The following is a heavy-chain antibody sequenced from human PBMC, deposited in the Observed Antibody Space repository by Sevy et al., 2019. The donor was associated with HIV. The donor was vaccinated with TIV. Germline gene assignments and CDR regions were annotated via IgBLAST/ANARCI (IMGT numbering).Heavy chain of an antibody. D-gene: IGHD2-8*01. Sequence: GGSLRLSCAASGFTFSSYSMNWVRQAPGKGLEWVSSISSSSSYIYYGDSVKGRFTISRDNAKNSLYLQMNSLRAEDTAVYYCARVSYCTNGVCFYCPLDYWGQGTLVTVSS. CDR2: ISSSSSYI. CDR3: ARVSYCTNGVCFYCPLDY. CDR1: GFTFSSYS. V-gene: IGHV3-21*01. J-gene: IGHJ4*02.